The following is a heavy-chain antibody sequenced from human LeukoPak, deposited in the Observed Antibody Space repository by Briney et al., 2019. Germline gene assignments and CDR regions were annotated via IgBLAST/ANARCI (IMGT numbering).Heavy chain of an antibody. CDR2: IYYSGST. J-gene: IGHJ4*02. CDR1: GGSISSSSYY. Sequence: SETLSLTCTVSGGSISSSSYYWGWIRQPPGKGLEWIGSIYYSGSTYYNPSLKSRVTISVNTSKNQFSLKLSSVTAADTAVYYCARRTKYGSGSYLYWGQGTLVTVSS. D-gene: IGHD3-10*01. V-gene: IGHV4-39*01. CDR3: ARRTKYGSGSYLY.